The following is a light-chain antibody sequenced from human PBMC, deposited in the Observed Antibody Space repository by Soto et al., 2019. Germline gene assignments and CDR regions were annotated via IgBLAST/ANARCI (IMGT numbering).Light chain of an antibody. Sequence: QSVLTQPPSASGTPGQRVTISCSGSSSNIGNFYVYWYQQLPGTAPKLLIYKNNQRPLGVPDRFSVSKSGTSASLAISGLLSEDEADYYCAAWDDSLSGPGVFGGGTQLTVL. CDR1: SSNIGNFY. CDR3: AAWDDSLSGPGV. J-gene: IGLJ7*01. CDR2: KNN. V-gene: IGLV1-47*01.